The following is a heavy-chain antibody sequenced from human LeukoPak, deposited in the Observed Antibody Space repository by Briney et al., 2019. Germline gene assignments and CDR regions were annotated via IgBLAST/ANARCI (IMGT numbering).Heavy chain of an antibody. CDR3: ARDKYYDRYFDS. V-gene: IGHV3-7*01. CDR2: TKQDGSEK. Sequence: GGSLRLSCAASGFTFNSNWMSWVRQAPGKGLEWVANTKQDGSEKYYVDSVEGRFTISRDNAKNSLSLQMNSLRAEDTAVYYCARDKYYDRYFDSWGQGTLVTVSS. D-gene: IGHD3-22*01. J-gene: IGHJ4*02. CDR1: GFTFNSNW.